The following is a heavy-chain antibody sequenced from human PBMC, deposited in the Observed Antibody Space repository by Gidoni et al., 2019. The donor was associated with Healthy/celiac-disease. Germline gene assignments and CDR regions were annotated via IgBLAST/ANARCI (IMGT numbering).Heavy chain of an antibody. CDR1: GGSFSGYY. V-gene: IGHV4-34*01. CDR2: INHSGST. CDR3: ARARLRWLGV. D-gene: IGHD4-17*01. J-gene: IGHJ4*02. Sequence: QVQLQQWGAGLLKPSETLSLTCAVYGGSFSGYYWSWIRQPPGKGLEWIGEINHSGSTNYNPSLKSRVTISVDTSKNQFSLKLSSVTAADTAVYYCARARLRWLGVWGQGTLVTVSS.